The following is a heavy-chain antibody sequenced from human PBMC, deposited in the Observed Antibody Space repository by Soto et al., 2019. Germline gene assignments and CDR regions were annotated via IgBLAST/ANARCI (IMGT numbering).Heavy chain of an antibody. CDR3: ARNYYDSGGGFDY. D-gene: IGHD3-22*01. CDR2: IYSGGST. J-gene: IGHJ4*02. Sequence: GGSLRLSCAASGFTVSSNYMSWVRQAPGKGLKWVSVIYSGGSTYYADSVKGRFTISRDNSKNTLYLQMNSLRAEDTAVYYCARNYYDSGGGFDYWGQGTLVTVSS. V-gene: IGHV3-53*01. CDR1: GFTVSSNY.